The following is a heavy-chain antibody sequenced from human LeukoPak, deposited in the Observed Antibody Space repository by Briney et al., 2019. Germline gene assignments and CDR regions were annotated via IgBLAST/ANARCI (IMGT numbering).Heavy chain of an antibody. V-gene: IGHV1-2*02. D-gene: IGHD2-2*01. CDR3: ARDRGPVVPACMDV. Sequence: ASVKVSCKASGYTFTGYYMHWARQAPGQGLEWMGWINPNSGGTNYAQKFQGRVTMTRDTSISTAYMELSRLRSDDTAVYYCARDRGPVVPACMDVWGQGTTVTVSS. J-gene: IGHJ6*02. CDR1: GYTFTGYY. CDR2: INPNSGGT.